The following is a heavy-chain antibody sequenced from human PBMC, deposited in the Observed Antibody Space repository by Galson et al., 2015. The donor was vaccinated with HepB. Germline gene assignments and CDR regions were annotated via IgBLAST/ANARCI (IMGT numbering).Heavy chain of an antibody. Sequence: SLRLSCAASGFTFSSYSMNWVRQAPGKGLEWVSYISSSSSTIYYADSVKGRFTISRDNAKNSLYLQMNSLRAEDTAVYYCARDLGYYYDSSGYYHFDYWGQGTLVTVSS. V-gene: IGHV3-48*04. CDR1: GFTFSSYS. D-gene: IGHD3-22*01. CDR2: ISSSSSTI. J-gene: IGHJ4*02. CDR3: ARDLGYYYDSSGYYHFDY.